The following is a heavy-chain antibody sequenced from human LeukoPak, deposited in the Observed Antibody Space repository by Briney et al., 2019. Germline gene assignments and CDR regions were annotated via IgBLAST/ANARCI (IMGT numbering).Heavy chain of an antibody. V-gene: IGHV3-49*04. CDR3: TRDLHMNYYYDRVHGAFDI. D-gene: IGHD3-22*01. CDR2: IRSKVYGGTT. Sequence: PGGSLRLSCTASGFTFGDYSMSWVRQAPGKGLGWVGFIRSKVYGGTTEYAASVKGRFTISRDDSKSIAYLQMNSLKTEDTAVYYCTRDLHMNYYYDRVHGAFDIWGQGTMVTVSS. J-gene: IGHJ3*02. CDR1: GFTFGDYS.